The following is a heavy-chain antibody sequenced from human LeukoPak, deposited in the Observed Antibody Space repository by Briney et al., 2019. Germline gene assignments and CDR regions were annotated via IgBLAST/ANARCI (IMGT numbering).Heavy chain of an antibody. CDR2: ISGIGDTT. CDR3: AKEAGFGESSYYYYMDV. D-gene: IGHD3-10*01. Sequence: GGSLRLSCAASGFTFRSFAMSWVRQAPGKGLEWVSAISGIGDTTYYADSVKGRFTISRDNSKHTLYLQMNRLRAEDTAVYYCAKEAGFGESSYYYYMDVWGKGTTVTVSS. V-gene: IGHV3-23*01. CDR1: GFTFRSFA. J-gene: IGHJ6*03.